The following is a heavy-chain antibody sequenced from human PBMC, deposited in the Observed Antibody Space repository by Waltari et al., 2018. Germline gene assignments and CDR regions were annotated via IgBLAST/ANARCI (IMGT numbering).Heavy chain of an antibody. CDR1: GASISSYY. Sequence: QVQLQESGPGLVKPSETLSLTCTVSGASISSYYWSWIRQPAGKGLQWIGRMSISGSTDYNPALRSRVTMSIDTSKNQFSLNLSSVTAADTAVYYCARLGATERDYWGQGTLVTVSS. J-gene: IGHJ4*02. D-gene: IGHD1-26*01. CDR3: ARLGATERDY. CDR2: MSISGST. V-gene: IGHV4-4*07.